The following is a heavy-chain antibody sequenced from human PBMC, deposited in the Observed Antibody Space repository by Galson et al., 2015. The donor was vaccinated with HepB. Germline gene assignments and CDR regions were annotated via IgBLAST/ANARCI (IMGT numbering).Heavy chain of an antibody. J-gene: IGHJ6*02. CDR1: GFTFSDYY. Sequence: SLRLSCAASGFTFSDYYMSWIRQAPGKGLEWVSYISSSGSTYYADSVKGRFTISRDNAKNSLYLQMNSLRAEDTALYYCAKDIRASYGSGSYYKPYYGMDVWGQGTTVTVSS. CDR3: AKDIRASYGSGSYYKPYYGMDV. D-gene: IGHD3-10*01. CDR2: ISSSGST. V-gene: IGHV3-11*01.